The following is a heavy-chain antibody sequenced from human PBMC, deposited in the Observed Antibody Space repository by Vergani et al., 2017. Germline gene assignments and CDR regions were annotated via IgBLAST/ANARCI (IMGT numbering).Heavy chain of an antibody. J-gene: IGHJ6*03. CDR2: ISYDGSNK. V-gene: IGHV3-30*18. Sequence: QVQLVESGGGVVQPGRSLRLSCAASGFTFSSYGMHWVRQAPGKGLEWVAVISYDGSNKYYAESVKGRFTISRDNSKNTLYLQMNSLRAEDTAVYYGAKDHHATSYYYYDRDVWGKGTTVTVSS. CDR3: AKDHHATSYYYYDRDV. CDR1: GFTFSSYG.